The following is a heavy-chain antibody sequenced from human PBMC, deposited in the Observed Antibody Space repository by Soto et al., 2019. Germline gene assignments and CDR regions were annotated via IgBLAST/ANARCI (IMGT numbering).Heavy chain of an antibody. J-gene: IGHJ4*02. D-gene: IGHD3-22*01. Sequence: LRLSCTVLGFTLTNENMNWARQAPGKGLEWVSSISSRSTFINYADSVKGRFTISRDNDKGLVYLQMNSLRAEDTAVYYCARDPPLSMIVVVGVDDFWGQGTLVTVSS. CDR2: ISSRSTFI. CDR3: ARDPPLSMIVVVGVDDF. CDR1: GFTLTNEN. V-gene: IGHV3-21*06.